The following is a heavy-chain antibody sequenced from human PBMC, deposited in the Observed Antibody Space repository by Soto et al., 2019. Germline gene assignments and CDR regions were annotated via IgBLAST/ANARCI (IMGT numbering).Heavy chain of an antibody. J-gene: IGHJ4*02. V-gene: IGHV3-74*01. Sequence: GGSLRLSCAASGFTFSSYWMHWVRQAPGKGLVWVSRINPDGSATNYADSVKGRFTISRDNAKNTLYLQMKSLRAEDSASYYCAKEDTSSGSLDYWGQGALVTVSS. CDR3: AKEDTSSGSLDY. D-gene: IGHD6-19*01. CDR1: GFTFSSYW. CDR2: INPDGSAT.